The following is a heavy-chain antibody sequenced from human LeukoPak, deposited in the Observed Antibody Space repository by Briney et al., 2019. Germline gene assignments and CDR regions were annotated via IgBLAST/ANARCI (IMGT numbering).Heavy chain of an antibody. V-gene: IGHV1-69*13. D-gene: IGHD5-24*01. CDR3: CRDGYNTGDY. J-gene: IGHJ4*02. Sequence: GASVKVSCKASGGTFSSYAISWVRQAPGRGLEWMGGIIPIFGTANYAQKFQGRVTITADESTSTAYMELSSLRSEDTAAYYCCRDGYNTGDYWGQGTLVTVSS. CDR1: GGTFSSYA. CDR2: IIPIFGTA.